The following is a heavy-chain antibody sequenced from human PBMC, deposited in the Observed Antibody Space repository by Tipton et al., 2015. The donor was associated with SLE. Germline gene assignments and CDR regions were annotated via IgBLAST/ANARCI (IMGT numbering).Heavy chain of an antibody. V-gene: IGHV4-61*09. Sequence: TLSLTCTVSGGSISSGSYYWSWIRQPAGKGLEWIGHIYTSGSTNYNPFLKSRVTISVDTSKNQFSLKLSSVTAADTAVYYCARALGERFLRGNWFDPWGQGTLVTVSS. CDR3: ARALGERFLRGNWFDP. D-gene: IGHD3-3*01. CDR1: GGSISSGSYY. J-gene: IGHJ5*02. CDR2: IYTSGST.